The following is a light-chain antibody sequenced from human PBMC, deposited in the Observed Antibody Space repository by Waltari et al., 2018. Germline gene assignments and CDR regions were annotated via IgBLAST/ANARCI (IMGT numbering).Light chain of an antibody. CDR3: QSYDGSHVV. J-gene: IGLJ2*01. CDR1: SSNIGARYG. CDR2: GNN. V-gene: IGLV1-40*01. Sequence: QPVLTQPPSVSGAPGQRVTISCTGSSSNIGARYGVHWYQQLPGTAPRLLIYGNNNRPSGVPDRFSGSKSGTSASLAITGLQAEDEADYYCQSYDGSHVVFGGGTKLTVL.